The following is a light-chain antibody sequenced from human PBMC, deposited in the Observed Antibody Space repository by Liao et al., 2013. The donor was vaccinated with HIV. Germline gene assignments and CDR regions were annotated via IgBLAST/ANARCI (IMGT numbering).Light chain of an antibody. CDR2: YDS. J-gene: IGLJ2*01. V-gene: IGLV3-21*01. Sequence: SYELTQPPSVSVAPGKTARITCGGNNVGTNSVHWYQQRPGQAPVLVIYYDSDRPSGIPERFSGSKSGNTATLTISRVEAGDEADYSCQVWDSSTVVFGGGTKLTVL. CDR3: QVWDSSTVV. CDR1: NVGTNS.